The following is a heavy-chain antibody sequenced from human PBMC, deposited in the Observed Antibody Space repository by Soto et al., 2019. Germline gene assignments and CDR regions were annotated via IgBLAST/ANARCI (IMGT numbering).Heavy chain of an antibody. V-gene: IGHV1-2*02. CDR3: LGGVATTGHYYGFDV. D-gene: IGHD5-12*01. CDR1: GYVFTSYY. Sequence: QVQLVQSGAEVKKPGASVKVSCKASGYVFTSYYLHWARQAPGQGLEWMGWINPNTGDTYYARNFKRRITLTRDTSTNTASMELWNLRSADTAVYYCLGGVATTGHYYGFDVWGQGTAVNVSS. J-gene: IGHJ6*02. CDR2: INPNTGDT.